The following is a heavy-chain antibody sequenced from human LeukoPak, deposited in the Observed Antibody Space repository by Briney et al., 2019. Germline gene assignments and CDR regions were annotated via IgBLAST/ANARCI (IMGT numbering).Heavy chain of an antibody. CDR1: GGSISSYY. CDR2: THYSGST. D-gene: IGHD6-19*01. Sequence: SETLSLTCTVSGGSISSYYWSWIRQPPGKGLEWIGYTHYSGSTNYNPSLKSRVTISVDTSKNQFSLKLSSVTAVDTAIYYCARGNGWYFYWGQGTLVTVSS. J-gene: IGHJ4*02. V-gene: IGHV4-59*01. CDR3: ARGNGWYFY.